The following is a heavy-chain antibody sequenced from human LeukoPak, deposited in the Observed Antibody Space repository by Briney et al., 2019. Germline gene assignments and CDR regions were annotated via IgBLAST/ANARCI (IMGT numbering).Heavy chain of an antibody. V-gene: IGHV1-46*01. CDR2: INPSGGST. CDR3: ARGGRERYSSGWTDAFDI. J-gene: IGHJ3*02. Sequence: ASVKVACKASGYTFTSYYMHWVRQAPGQGLEWMGIINPSGGSTSYAQKFQGRVTMTRDTSTSTVYMELSSLSSEDTAVYYCARGGRERYSSGWTDAFDIWGQGTMVTVSS. CDR1: GYTFTSYY. D-gene: IGHD6-19*01.